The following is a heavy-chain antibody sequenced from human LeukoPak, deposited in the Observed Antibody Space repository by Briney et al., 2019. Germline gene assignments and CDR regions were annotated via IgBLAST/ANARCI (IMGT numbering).Heavy chain of an antibody. Sequence: SETLSLXCTVSSGSISGYYLSWIRQPAGKGLEWIGRIFSSGSTNYNPSLKRRLTMSADTSRKQFSLKLRSVTAADTAVYYCARDDSPITTITTFAYWGQGTLVSVSS. CDR3: ARDDSPITTITTFAY. V-gene: IGHV4-4*07. J-gene: IGHJ4*02. CDR2: IFSSGST. D-gene: IGHD4-11*01. CDR1: SGSISGYY.